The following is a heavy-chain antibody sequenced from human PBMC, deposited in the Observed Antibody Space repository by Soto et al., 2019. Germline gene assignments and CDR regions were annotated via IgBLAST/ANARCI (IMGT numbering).Heavy chain of an antibody. D-gene: IGHD3-10*01. CDR1: GGSVSSGSFY. CDR2: IYYTGTT. Sequence: QVQLQESGPGLVKPSETLSLTCTVSGGSVSSGSFYWSWIRQPPGKGLEWIAYIYYTGTTNYNPSLKSRVIISLDTSKNHFSLTVSSVTAADTAVYFCARQTRIRGRGNWFDPWGQGTLVTVSS. J-gene: IGHJ5*02. V-gene: IGHV4-61*03. CDR3: ARQTRIRGRGNWFDP.